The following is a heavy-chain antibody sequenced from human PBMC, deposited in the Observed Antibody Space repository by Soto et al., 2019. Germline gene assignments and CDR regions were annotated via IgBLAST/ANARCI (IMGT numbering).Heavy chain of an antibody. CDR2: IGPESGAT. V-gene: IGHV1-2*02. Sequence: ASVKVSCKTSGYTFTGHYIHWVRQAPQQGPEWMGEIGPESGATRYAEKFRGRVTMTMDTSITTVYMELRNLSPDDTAVYYCGRGRSGQIFIFYWGQGTPVTVS. D-gene: IGHD1-26*01. CDR1: GYTFTGHY. CDR3: GRGRSGQIFIFY. J-gene: IGHJ4*02.